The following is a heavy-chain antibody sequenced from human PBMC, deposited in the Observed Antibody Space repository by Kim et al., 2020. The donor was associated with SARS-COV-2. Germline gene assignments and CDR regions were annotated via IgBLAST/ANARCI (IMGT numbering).Heavy chain of an antibody. D-gene: IGHD2-15*01. Sequence: ASVKVSSKASGYTFTSYGISWVLQAPGQGLEWMGWISAYNGNTNYAQKLQGRVTMTTDTSTSTAYMELRSLRSDDTAVYYCARGSLVVVVADANWFDPWGQGTLVTVSS. CDR2: ISAYNGNT. CDR1: GYTFTSYG. CDR3: ARGSLVVVVADANWFDP. J-gene: IGHJ5*02. V-gene: IGHV1-18*01.